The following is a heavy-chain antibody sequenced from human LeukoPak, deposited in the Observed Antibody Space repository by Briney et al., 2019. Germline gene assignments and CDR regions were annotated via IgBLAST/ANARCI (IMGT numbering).Heavy chain of an antibody. CDR1: GGSISSRPYY. J-gene: IGHJ6*03. V-gene: IGHV4-39*07. CDR2: ISYSGTT. Sequence: SETLSLTCTVSGGSISSRPYYWGWVRQPPGEGLEWIGTISYSGTTYYSPSLKSRVTISLDTSKNQFSLKLSSVTAADTAIYYCARDFSSSSTVYYYYYMDVWGKGTTVTVSS. D-gene: IGHD6-6*01. CDR3: ARDFSSSSTVYYYYYMDV.